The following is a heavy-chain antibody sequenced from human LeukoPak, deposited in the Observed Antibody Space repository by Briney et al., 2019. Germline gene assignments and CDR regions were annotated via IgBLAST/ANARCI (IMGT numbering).Heavy chain of an antibody. CDR1: GYTFTSYG. D-gene: IGHD6-13*01. CDR3: ARDPSSWNPHWFDP. CDR2: ISAYNGNT. V-gene: IGHV1-18*01. Sequence: PEASVKVSCKASGYTFTSYGISWVRQAPGQGLEWMGWISAYNGNTNYAQKLQGRVTMTTDTSTSTAYMELRSLRSDDTAVYYCARDPSSWNPHWFDPWGQGTLVTVSS. J-gene: IGHJ5*02.